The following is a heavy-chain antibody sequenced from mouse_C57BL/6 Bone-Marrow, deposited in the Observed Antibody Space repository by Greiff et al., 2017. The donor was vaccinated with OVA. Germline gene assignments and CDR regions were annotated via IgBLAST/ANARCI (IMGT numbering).Heavy chain of an antibody. D-gene: IGHD2-4*01. J-gene: IGHJ3*01. CDR2: INPNNGGT. CDR3: ARLGITSDELAY. V-gene: IGHV1-18*01. Sequence: EVQLQQSGPELVKPGASVKIPCKASGYTFTDYNMDWVKQSHGKSLEWIGDINPNNGGTIYNQKFKGKATLTVDKSSSTAYMELRSLTSEDTAVYYCARLGITSDELAYWGQGTLVTVSA. CDR1: GYTFTDYN.